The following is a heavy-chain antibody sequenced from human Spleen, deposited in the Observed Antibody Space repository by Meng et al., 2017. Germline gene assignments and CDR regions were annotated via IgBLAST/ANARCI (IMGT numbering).Heavy chain of an antibody. CDR3: ARVNSGYVYDY. D-gene: IGHD5-12*01. CDR1: GGTFSSYA. CDR2: INTNTGNP. J-gene: IGHJ4*02. Sequence: QVHLVQSGAEVKKPGSSVKVSCNASGGTFSSYAISWVRQAPGQGLEWMGWINTNTGNPTYAQGFTGRFVFSLDTSVSTAYLQISSLKAEDTAVYYCARVNSGYVYDYWGQGTLVTVSS. V-gene: IGHV7-4-1*02.